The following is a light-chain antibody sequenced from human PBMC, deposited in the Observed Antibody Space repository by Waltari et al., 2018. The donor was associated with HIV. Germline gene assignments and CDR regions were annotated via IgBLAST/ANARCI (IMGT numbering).Light chain of an antibody. CDR2: GAS. Sequence: AIRMTQSPTPFSASTGDRVTITCRASQGISSYLALYQQKPGKAPKLLIYGASTLQSGVPSRFSGSGSGTDFTLTINCLQSEDFATYYCQQYYTYPPTFGQGTKVEIK. CDR1: QGISSY. CDR3: QQYYTYPPT. V-gene: IGKV1-8*01. J-gene: IGKJ1*01.